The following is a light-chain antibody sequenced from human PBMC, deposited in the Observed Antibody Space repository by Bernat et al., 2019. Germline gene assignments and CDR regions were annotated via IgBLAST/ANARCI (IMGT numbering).Light chain of an antibody. CDR3: QQRNSWPVT. CDR2: DAS. J-gene: IGKJ2*01. CDR1: QSISSY. Sequence: EIVLTQSPATLSLSPGERATLSCRASQSISSYLAWYQQRPGQAPRLPIYDASNRAAGIPARFSGSWSGTDFTLTISSLEPEDFAVYYCQQRNSWPVTFGQGTKLEIK. V-gene: IGKV3-11*01.